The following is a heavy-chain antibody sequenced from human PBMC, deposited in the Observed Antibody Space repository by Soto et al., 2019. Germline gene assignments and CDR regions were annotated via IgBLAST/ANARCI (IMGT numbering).Heavy chain of an antibody. CDR2: IKQDGSEK. D-gene: IGHD6-19*01. CDR3: ARDISGWYADYFQH. J-gene: IGHJ1*01. V-gene: IGHV3-7*05. CDR1: GFTFSSYW. Sequence: PGGSLRLSCAASGFTFSSYWMSWVRQAPGKGLEWVANIKQDGSEKYYVDSVKGRFTISRDNAKNSLYLQMNSLRAEDTAVYYCARDISGWYADYFQHWGQGTLVTVSS.